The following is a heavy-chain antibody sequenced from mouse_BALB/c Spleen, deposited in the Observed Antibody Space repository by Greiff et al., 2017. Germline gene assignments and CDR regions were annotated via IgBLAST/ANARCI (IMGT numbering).Heavy chain of an antibody. CDR2: ISSGGSYT. CDR1: GFTFSSYG. D-gene: IGHD1-1*01. V-gene: IGHV5-6*01. J-gene: IGHJ4*01. Sequence: EVKLVESGGDLVKPGGSLKLSCAASGFTFSSYGMSWVRQTPDKRLEWVATISSGGSYTYYPDSVKGRFTISRDNAKNTLYLQMSSLKSEDTAMYYCASYYGSSYDAMDYWGQGTSVTVSS. CDR3: ASYYGSSYDAMDY.